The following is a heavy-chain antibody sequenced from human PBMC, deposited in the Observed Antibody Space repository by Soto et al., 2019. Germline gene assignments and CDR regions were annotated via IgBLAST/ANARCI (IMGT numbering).Heavy chain of an antibody. CDR2: IVVASANT. CDR1: GFTFFTSA. J-gene: IGHJ4*02. D-gene: IGHD2-21*02. CDR3: AADPYCGGDCYFDY. V-gene: IGHV1-58*01. Sequence: SVKVSCKASGFTFFTSAVQWVRQARGQRLEWIGWIVVASANTNYAQQFQERVTITRDMSTNTAYMELSSLRSEDTAVYYCAADPYCGGDCYFDYWGQGIMVTVS.